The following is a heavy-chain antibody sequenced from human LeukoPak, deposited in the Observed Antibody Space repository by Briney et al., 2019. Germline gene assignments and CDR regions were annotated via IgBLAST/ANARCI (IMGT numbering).Heavy chain of an antibody. Sequence: SETLSLTCTVSGGSISSYYWSWIRQPPGKGLEWIGYIYYSGSTNYNPSLKSRVTISVDTSKNQFSLKLSSVTAADTAVYYCARGISIAAAGNNWFDPWGQGTLVTVSS. CDR3: ARGISIAAAGNNWFDP. J-gene: IGHJ5*02. CDR1: GGSISSYY. V-gene: IGHV4-59*08. D-gene: IGHD6-13*01. CDR2: IYYSGST.